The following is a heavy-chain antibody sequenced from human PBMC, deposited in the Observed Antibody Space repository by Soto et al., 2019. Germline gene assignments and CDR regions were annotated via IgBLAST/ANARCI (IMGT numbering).Heavy chain of an antibody. CDR2: SRDKANSFST. J-gene: IGHJ3*01. CDR3: ARTKSSGAYDV. V-gene: IGHV3-72*01. Sequence: EVKLVESGGGLVQPGGSLRLSCAVSGFTLSDYYIDWVRQAPGKGLEWLARSRDKANSFSTDYAASVKGRLSISRDDSESSGFLQMNSLRTEDTPLYYCARTKSSGAYDVWGQGTVVIVSP. CDR1: GFTLSDYY.